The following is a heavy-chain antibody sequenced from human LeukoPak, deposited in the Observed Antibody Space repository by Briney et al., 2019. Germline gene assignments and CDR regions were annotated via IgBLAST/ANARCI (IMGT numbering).Heavy chain of an antibody. D-gene: IGHD1-26*01. Sequence: GGSLRLSCVASGFTLSSYAMSWVRRAPGKGLEWVSYFRSSRGTIYYADSVRGRFTVSGDSAKNSLYLQMNSLRADDTAVYYCARGTLLNAFDIWGQGTMVTVSS. CDR3: ARGTLLNAFDI. V-gene: IGHV3-48*03. CDR2: FRSSRGTI. J-gene: IGHJ3*02. CDR1: GFTLSSYA.